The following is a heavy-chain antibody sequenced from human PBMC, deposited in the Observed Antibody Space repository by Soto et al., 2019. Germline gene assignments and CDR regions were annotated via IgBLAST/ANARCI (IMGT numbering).Heavy chain of an antibody. V-gene: IGHV3-53*02. CDR1: GFIVSSSY. Sequence: DVQLVETGGGLIQPGGSLRLSCAASGFIVSSSYMSWVRQAPGKGLEWVSVIYSDGRTYYADSVKGRFTISRDNSKNTLYLQLNSLSVEDTAVYYCARCSGWYGQCYFDCWGQGTLVTVSS. D-gene: IGHD6-13*01. CDR2: IYSDGRT. J-gene: IGHJ4*02. CDR3: ARCSGWYGQCYFDC.